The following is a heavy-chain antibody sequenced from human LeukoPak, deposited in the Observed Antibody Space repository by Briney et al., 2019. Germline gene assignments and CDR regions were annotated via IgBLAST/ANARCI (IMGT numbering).Heavy chain of an antibody. D-gene: IGHD5-18*01. CDR2: IYHSGST. CDR1: GYSLSSGFY. CDR3: AKEDRCGNSYTSLDH. Sequence: PSETLSLTCTVSGYSLSSGFYWGWIRQPPGKGLEWIGSIYHSGSTFYNPSLKGRVTISVDTSKNHFSLQLTSVTAADTAVYYCAKEDRCGNSYTSLDHWGQGTLVTVSS. J-gene: IGHJ4*02. V-gene: IGHV4-38-2*02.